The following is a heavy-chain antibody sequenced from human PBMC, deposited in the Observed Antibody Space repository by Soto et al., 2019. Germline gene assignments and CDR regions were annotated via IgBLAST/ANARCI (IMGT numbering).Heavy chain of an antibody. D-gene: IGHD1-1*01. J-gene: IGHJ6*03. Sequence: SETLSLTCTVSGGSISSSSYYWGWIRQPPGKGLEWIGSIYYSGSTYYNPSLKSRVTISVDTSKNQFSLKLSSVTAADTAVYYCARHSQWKHYYYYYYMDVWGKGTTVTVSS. CDR2: IYYSGST. CDR3: ARHSQWKHYYYYYYMDV. CDR1: GGSISSSSYY. V-gene: IGHV4-39*01.